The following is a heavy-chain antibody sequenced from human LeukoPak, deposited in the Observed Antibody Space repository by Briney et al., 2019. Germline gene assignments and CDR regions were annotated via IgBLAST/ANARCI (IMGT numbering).Heavy chain of an antibody. D-gene: IGHD2-2*01. CDR3: ATYCSSTSCYSLYGMDV. V-gene: IGHV1/OR15-1*04. CDR2: INPNSGGT. Sequence: ASVKVSCKASGYIFTDYYMHWVRQAPGQELGWMGRINPNSGGTNYAQKLQGRVTMTTDTSTNTAYMELRSLRSDDTAVYYCATYCSSTSCYSLYGMDVWGQGTTVTVSS. J-gene: IGHJ6*02. CDR1: GYIFTDYY.